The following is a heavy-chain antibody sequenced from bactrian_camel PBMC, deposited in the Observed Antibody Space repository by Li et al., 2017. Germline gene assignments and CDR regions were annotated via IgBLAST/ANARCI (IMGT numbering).Heavy chain of an antibody. Sequence: VQLVESGGALVQPGGSLTLSCAASGFTVSSFDMTWVRQAPGKGLEWVSSITSGSGSTNYADSVKGRFTASRDNAKNTLSLQMNSLKPEDTAMYYCVASSRRSYYSGGVYYSFDYWGQGTQVTVS. J-gene: IGHJ6*01. CDR1: GFTVSSFD. V-gene: IGHV3S40*01. D-gene: IGHD2*01. CDR3: VASSRRSYYSGGVYYSFDY. CDR2: ITSGSGST.